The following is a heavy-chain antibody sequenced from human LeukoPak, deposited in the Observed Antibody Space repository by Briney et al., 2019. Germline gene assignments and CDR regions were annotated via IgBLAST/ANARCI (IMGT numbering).Heavy chain of an antibody. J-gene: IGHJ4*02. CDR3: ARGGTMTRFSLFDN. CDR2: MYDGGEI. V-gene: IGHV3-53*01. Sequence: GGSLRLSCAASGFIVSSNHMSWVRQTPDKGLEWVSVMYDGGEIYYADSVKGRFTTSRDNSKNTVDLQMNNLRADDTAMYYCARGGTMTRFSLFDNWGQGTLVFVPS. D-gene: IGHD4-17*01. CDR1: GFIVSSNH.